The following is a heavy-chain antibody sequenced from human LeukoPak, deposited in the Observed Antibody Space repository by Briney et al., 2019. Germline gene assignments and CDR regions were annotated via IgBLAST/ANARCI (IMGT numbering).Heavy chain of an antibody. D-gene: IGHD3-10*01. CDR3: TTDLRNYGSEY. V-gene: IGHV3-23*01. CDR1: GFTFSSYA. J-gene: IGHJ4*02. CDR2: ISGSGGST. Sequence: PGGSLRLSCAASGFTFSSYAMSWVRQAPGKGLEWVSAISGSGGSTYYADSVKGRFTISRDNSKNTLYLQMNSLKTEDTAVYYCTTDLRNYGSEYWGQGTLVTVSS.